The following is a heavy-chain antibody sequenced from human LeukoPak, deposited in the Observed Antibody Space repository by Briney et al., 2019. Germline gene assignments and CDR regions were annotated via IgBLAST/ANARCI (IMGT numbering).Heavy chain of an antibody. J-gene: IGHJ5*02. Sequence: PGGSLRLSCAASGFTFSSYGMHWVRQAPGKGLEWVAVIWYDGSNKYYADSVKGRFTISRDNSKNTLYLQMNSLRAEDTAVYYCARECDNSNYRGNWFDPLGQGTLVTVSS. D-gene: IGHD4-11*01. CDR2: IWYDGSNK. CDR1: GFTFSSYG. V-gene: IGHV3-33*01. CDR3: ARECDNSNYRGNWFDP.